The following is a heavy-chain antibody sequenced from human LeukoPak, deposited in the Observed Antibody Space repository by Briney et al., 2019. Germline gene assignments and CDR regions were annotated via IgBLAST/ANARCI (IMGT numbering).Heavy chain of an antibody. V-gene: IGHV4-34*01. CDR3: ARGYCSGGSCYSSYYYSYMDV. CDR1: GGSFSGYY. Sequence: SETLSRTCAVYGGSFSGYYWSWIRQPPGKGLEWIGEINHSGSTNYNPSLKSRVTISVDRSKNQFSLKLSSVTAADTAVYYCARGYCSGGSCYSSYYYSYMDVWGKGTTVTVSS. D-gene: IGHD2-15*01. CDR2: INHSGST. J-gene: IGHJ6*03.